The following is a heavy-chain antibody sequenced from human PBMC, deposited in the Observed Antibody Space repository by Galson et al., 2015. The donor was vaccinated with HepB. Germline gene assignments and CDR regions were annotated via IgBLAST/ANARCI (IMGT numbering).Heavy chain of an antibody. D-gene: IGHD2-15*01. CDR2: IDPSDSYT. J-gene: IGHJ6*02. CDR1: GYSFTSYW. Sequence: QSGAEVKKPGESLRISCKGSGYSFTSYWISWVRQMPGKGLEWMGRIDPSDSYTNYSPSFQGHVTISADKSISTAYLQWSSLKASDTAMYYCARAYCSGGSCYSGGYYYYGMDVWGQGTTVTVSS. CDR3: ARAYCSGGSCYSGGYYYYGMDV. V-gene: IGHV5-10-1*01.